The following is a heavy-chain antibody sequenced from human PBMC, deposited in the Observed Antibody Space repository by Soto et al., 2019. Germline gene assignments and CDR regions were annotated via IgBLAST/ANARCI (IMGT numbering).Heavy chain of an antibody. J-gene: IGHJ3*02. V-gene: IGHV5-51*01. CDR1: GYSFTSYW. CDR2: IYPGDSDT. D-gene: IGHD5-12*01. CDR3: ARYQGSGDGYNWRPDAFDI. Sequence: GESLKISCNGSGYSFTSYWIGWVRQMPGKGLEWMGIIYPGDSDTRYSPSFQGQVTISADKSISTAYLQWRSLKASDTAMYYCARYQGSGDGYNWRPDAFDIWGQGTMVTVSS.